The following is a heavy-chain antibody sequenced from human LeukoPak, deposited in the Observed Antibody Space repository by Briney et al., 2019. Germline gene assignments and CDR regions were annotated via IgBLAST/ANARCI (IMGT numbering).Heavy chain of an antibody. CDR2: IIPIFGTA. J-gene: IGHJ6*03. CDR1: GYTFTSYG. CDR3: ARRTAGYPRSYYYYMDV. Sequence: GASVKVSCKASGYTFTSYGISWVRQAPGQGLEWMGGIIPIFGTANYAQKFQGRVTITADESTSTAYMELSSLRSEDTAVYYCARRTAGYPRSYYYYMDVWGKGTTVTVSS. D-gene: IGHD3-9*01. V-gene: IGHV1-69*13.